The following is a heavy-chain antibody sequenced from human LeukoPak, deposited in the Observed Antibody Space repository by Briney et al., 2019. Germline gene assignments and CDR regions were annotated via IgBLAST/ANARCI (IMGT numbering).Heavy chain of an antibody. V-gene: IGHV4-34*01. J-gene: IGHJ4*02. D-gene: IGHD6-19*01. CDR1: GGSFSGYY. Sequence: SETLSLTCAVYGGSFSGYYWSWIRQPPGKGLEWIGEINHSGSTNYNPSLKSRVTISVDKSKNQFSLKLSSVTAADTAVYYCARVVAGLDYWGQGTLVTVSS. CDR3: ARVVAGLDY. CDR2: INHSGST.